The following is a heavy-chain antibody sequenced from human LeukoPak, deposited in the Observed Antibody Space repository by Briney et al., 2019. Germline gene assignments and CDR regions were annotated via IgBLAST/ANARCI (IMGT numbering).Heavy chain of an antibody. CDR3: ARGKDYDFWSGSPYFDY. Sequence: SETLSLTCTVSGGSVSSGSYYWSWIRQPPGKGLEWIGYIYYSGSINYNPSLKSRVTISVDTSKNQFSLKLSSVTAADTAVYYCARGKDYDFWSGSPYFDYWGQGTLVTVSS. J-gene: IGHJ4*02. D-gene: IGHD3-3*01. CDR2: IYYSGSI. V-gene: IGHV4-61*01. CDR1: GGSVSSGSYY.